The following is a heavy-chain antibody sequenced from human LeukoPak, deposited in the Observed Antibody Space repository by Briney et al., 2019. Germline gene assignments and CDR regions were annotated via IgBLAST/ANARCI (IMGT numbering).Heavy chain of an antibody. CDR2: IKQDGSEK. CDR3: ARGIPHDYGGYLNY. CDR1: GFTFSSYW. Sequence: GGSLRLSCAASGFTFSSYWMSWVRQAPGKGLEWVANIKQDGSEKYYVDSVKGRFTISRDNAKNSLYLQMNSLRAEDTAVYYCARGIPHDYGGYLNYWGQGTLVTVSS. V-gene: IGHV3-7*03. D-gene: IGHD4-23*01. J-gene: IGHJ4*02.